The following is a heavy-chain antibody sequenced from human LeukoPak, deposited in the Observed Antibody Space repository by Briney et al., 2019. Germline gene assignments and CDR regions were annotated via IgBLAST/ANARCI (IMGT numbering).Heavy chain of an antibody. V-gene: IGHV1-2*02. J-gene: IGHJ4*02. Sequence: ASVKVSCKASGYTFTGYYMHWVRQALGQGLEWMGWINPNSGGTNYAQKFQGRVTMTRDTSISTAYMELSRLRSDDTAVYYCARGYSSSWYPPRGYWGQGTLVTVSS. CDR2: INPNSGGT. CDR1: GYTFTGYY. CDR3: ARGYSSSWYPPRGY. D-gene: IGHD6-13*01.